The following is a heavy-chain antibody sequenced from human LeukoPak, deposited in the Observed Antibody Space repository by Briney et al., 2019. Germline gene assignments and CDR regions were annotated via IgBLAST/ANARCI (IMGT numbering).Heavy chain of an antibody. Sequence: PGGSLRLSCAASGFTVSSNYMSWVRQAPGKGLEWVSVIYSGGSTYYADSVKGRFTISRDNSKNTLYLQMNSLRAEDTAVYYCAKLLVPAAPFDYWGQGTLVTVSS. CDR2: IYSGGST. D-gene: IGHD2-2*01. CDR3: AKLLVPAAPFDY. CDR1: GFTVSSNY. V-gene: IGHV3-53*01. J-gene: IGHJ4*02.